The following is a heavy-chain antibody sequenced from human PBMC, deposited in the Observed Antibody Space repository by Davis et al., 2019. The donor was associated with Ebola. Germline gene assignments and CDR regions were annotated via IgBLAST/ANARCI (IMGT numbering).Heavy chain of an antibody. V-gene: IGHV1-69*04. CDR2: SIPILGIG. Sequence: SVQVSCKASAGTFTSYTISWLRQAPRQGLEWTGRSIPILGIGNYAQTFKGRVTITSDKSTTTVSMELSSLRSEGTAIYYCATDGSAVAGPTWGQGTLVTVSS. CDR1: AGTFTSYT. CDR3: ATDGSAVAGPT. J-gene: IGHJ4*02. D-gene: IGHD6-19*01.